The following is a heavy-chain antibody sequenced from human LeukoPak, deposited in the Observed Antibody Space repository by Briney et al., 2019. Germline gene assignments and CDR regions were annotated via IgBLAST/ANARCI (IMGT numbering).Heavy chain of an antibody. V-gene: IGHV4-59*01. CDR2: IYYSGSS. D-gene: IGHD4-17*01. CDR3: ARGVGYGDYRRVDS. CDR1: GASISSYY. Sequence: SETLSLTCTVSGASISSYYWSWIRQPPGKGLEWIGYIYYSGSSNYNPSLKSRVTMSVDTSKNQFSLKLSSVTAADTAVYYCARGVGYGDYRRVDSWGQGTLVTVSS. J-gene: IGHJ4*02.